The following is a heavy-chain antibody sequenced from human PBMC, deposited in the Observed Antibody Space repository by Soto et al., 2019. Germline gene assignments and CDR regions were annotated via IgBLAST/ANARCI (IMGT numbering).Heavy chain of an antibody. CDR3: ARSGSVPYYYGLDV. V-gene: IGHV1-18*01. D-gene: IGHD3-10*01. CDR2: ISTYNGDT. Sequence: QVQLVQSGPELKKPGASVKVSCKASGYTFSTSGISWVRQAPGQGLEWMGWISTYNGDTNYAQKFQGRVTMTTDTTTTTAYMELRSMRSDDTAVYYCARSGSVPYYYGLDVWGQGTTVTVSS. J-gene: IGHJ6*02. CDR1: GYTFSTSG.